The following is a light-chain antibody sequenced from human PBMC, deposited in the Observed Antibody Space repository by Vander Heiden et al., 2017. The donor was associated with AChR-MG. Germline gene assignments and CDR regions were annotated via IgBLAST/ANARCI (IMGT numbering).Light chain of an antibody. J-gene: IGKJ2*01. Sequence: DIVMTQSPDSLAVSLGERATINCKSSQSVLYSSNNKNYLAWYQQKPGQSPKLLIYWASTRESGVPARFSGSGSGTDFTLTISSLQAEDVAVYYCQQYYSTPPTFGQGTKLEIK. CDR3: QQYYSTPPT. V-gene: IGKV4-1*01. CDR2: WAS. CDR1: QSVLYSSNNKNY.